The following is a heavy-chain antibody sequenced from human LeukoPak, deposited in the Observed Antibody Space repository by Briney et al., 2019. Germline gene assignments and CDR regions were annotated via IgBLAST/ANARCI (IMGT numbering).Heavy chain of an antibody. V-gene: IGHV3-48*01. CDR1: GFTFSSYS. J-gene: IGHJ3*02. Sequence: GGSLRLSCAASGFTFSSYSMNWVRQAPGKGLEWVSYISSSSSTIYYADSVKGRFTISRDNAKNSLYLQMNSLRAEDTAVYYCARALGDSYYDSSGSTFDDAFDIWGQGTMVTVSS. CDR3: ARALGDSYYDSSGSTFDDAFDI. CDR2: ISSSSSTI. D-gene: IGHD3-22*01.